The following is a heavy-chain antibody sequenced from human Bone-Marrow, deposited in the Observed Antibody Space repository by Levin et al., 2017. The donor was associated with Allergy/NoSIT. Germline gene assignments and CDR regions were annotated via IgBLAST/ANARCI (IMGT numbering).Heavy chain of an antibody. V-gene: IGHV3-23*01. CDR3: AKDCQWLVFEY. D-gene: IGHD6-19*01. CDR1: GFTFSSYA. J-gene: IGHJ4*02. Sequence: GESLKISCAASGFTFSSYAMSWVRQAPGKGLEWVSAISGSGGSTYYADSVKGRFTLPRDNSKNTLYLQMNSLRAEDTAVYYGAKDCQWLVFEYWGQGTLVTVAS. CDR2: ISGSGGST.